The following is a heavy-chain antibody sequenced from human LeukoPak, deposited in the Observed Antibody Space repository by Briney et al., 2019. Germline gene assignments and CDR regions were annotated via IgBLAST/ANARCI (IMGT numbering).Heavy chain of an antibody. V-gene: IGHV3-15*01. J-gene: IGHJ3*01. CDR1: GFSFNNAW. Sequence: GGSLRLSCAASGFSFNNAWMTWVRQAPGKGLEWVGRIKSKIDGGTIDYAAPVKGRFTISGDDSKHTLYIQMNSLKIEDTAVYHCTTDVGGYCSSSSCSSGAFDLWGRGTTVTVSS. CDR3: TTDVGGYCSSSSCSSGAFDL. CDR2: IKSKIDGGTI. D-gene: IGHD2-2*01.